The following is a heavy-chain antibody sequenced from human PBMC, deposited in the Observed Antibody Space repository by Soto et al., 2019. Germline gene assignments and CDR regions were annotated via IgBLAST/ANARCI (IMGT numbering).Heavy chain of an antibody. CDR2: ISAYNGNT. CDR1: GYTFTSHG. Sequence: ASVKVSCKASGYTFTSHGISWVRQAPGQGLEWMGWISAYNGNTNYAQKLQGRVTMTTDTSTSTAYMELRSLRSDDTAVYYCARDYDFWSGYYPADYWGQGTLVTVSS. CDR3: ARDYDFWSGYYPADY. J-gene: IGHJ4*02. D-gene: IGHD3-3*01. V-gene: IGHV1-18*01.